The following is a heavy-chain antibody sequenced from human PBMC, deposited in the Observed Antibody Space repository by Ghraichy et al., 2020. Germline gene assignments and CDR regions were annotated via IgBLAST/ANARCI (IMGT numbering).Heavy chain of an antibody. V-gene: IGHV1-2*02. D-gene: IGHD3-3*01. CDR2: INPNSGGT. CDR3: ARGDFSTRDGLDV. Sequence: ASVKVSCKASHYTFTGHYIHWVRQAPGEGLQWLGSINPNSGGTQFAQKFRDRVTMIRDTSIDTAFIELRNLNSDDTAIYYCARGDFSTRDGLDVWGQGTSIIVSS. CDR1: HYTFTGHY. J-gene: IGHJ6*02.